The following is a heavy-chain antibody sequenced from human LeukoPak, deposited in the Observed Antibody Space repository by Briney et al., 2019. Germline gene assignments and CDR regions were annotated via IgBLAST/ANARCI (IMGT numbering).Heavy chain of an antibody. J-gene: IGHJ4*02. Sequence: GGSLRLSCAAPGFTFGSYAMSWVRQAPGKGLEWVSSISGSGGSIYYADSVKGRFTFSRDNSKNTLYVQMNSLRAEDTAVYYCARGTAATPKAPFDYWGQGTLVTVSS. CDR1: GFTFGSYA. D-gene: IGHD6-13*01. V-gene: IGHV3-23*01. CDR2: ISGSGGSI. CDR3: ARGTAATPKAPFDY.